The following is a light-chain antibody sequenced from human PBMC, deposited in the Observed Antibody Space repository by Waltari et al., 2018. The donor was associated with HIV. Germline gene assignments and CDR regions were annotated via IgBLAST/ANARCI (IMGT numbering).Light chain of an antibody. CDR3: AAWDDSLNAWV. CDR1: SSNIGRNY. V-gene: IGLV1-44*01. J-gene: IGLJ3*02. CDR2: SNN. Sequence: QSVLPQPPSASGTPGQRVTLSCSGSSSNIGRNYVYWYQQLPGTAPKLLINSNNRRPSGVPDRISGPKAGTSASLAISGLQSVDEADYYCAAWDDSLNAWVFGGGTKLTVL.